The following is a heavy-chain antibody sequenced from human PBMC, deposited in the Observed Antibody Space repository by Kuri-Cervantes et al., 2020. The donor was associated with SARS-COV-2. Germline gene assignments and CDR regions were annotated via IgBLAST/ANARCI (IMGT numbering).Heavy chain of an antibody. D-gene: IGHD3-10*01. CDR2: INHSGST. CDR3: ARSAVRMVRGVIHY. CDR1: GGSFSGYY. V-gene: IGHV4-34*01. J-gene: IGHJ4*02. Sequence: ESLKISCAVYGGSFSGYYWSWIRQPPGKGLEWIGEINHSGSTNYNPSLKSRVTISVDTPKNQFSLKLSSVTAADTAVYYCARSAVRMVRGVIHYWGQGTLVTVSS.